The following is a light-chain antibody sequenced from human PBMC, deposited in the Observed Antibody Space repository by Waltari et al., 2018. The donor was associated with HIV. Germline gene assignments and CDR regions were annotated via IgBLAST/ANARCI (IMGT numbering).Light chain of an antibody. V-gene: IGKV3-15*01. CDR1: QSVSGN. Sequence: ETVLTQSPVTLSVSPGERVTLSCRASQSVSGNLVWYQQKPGQAPRLLIYAASSRATDITARFSGSGSGTDYTLTISNLQSEDSAVYYCQQNIHWPPYTFGQGTKLEIK. CDR2: AAS. J-gene: IGKJ2*01. CDR3: QQNIHWPPYT.